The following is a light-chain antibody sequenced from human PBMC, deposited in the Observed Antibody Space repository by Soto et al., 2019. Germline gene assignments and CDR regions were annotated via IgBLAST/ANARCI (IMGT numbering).Light chain of an antibody. CDR1: QSISSSY. V-gene: IGKV3-20*01. CDR2: GAS. Sequence: EIVLTQSPGTLSLSPGERATLSCRASQSISSSYLAWYQQKPGQAPRLLIYGASSRATGISDRFSSSGSGTDLTLTISRLEPEDFAVYYCQQYGSSPPYTFGQGTKLEIK. J-gene: IGKJ2*01. CDR3: QQYGSSPPYT.